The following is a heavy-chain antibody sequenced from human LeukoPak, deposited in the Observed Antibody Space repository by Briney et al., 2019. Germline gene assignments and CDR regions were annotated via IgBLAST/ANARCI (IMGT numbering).Heavy chain of an antibody. V-gene: IGHV3-48*03. J-gene: IGHJ6*04. CDR2: ISSSGSTI. D-gene: IGHD3-10*02. Sequence: GGSLRLSCAAYGFTFSSYEMNWVRQAPGKGLEWVSYISSSGSTIYYADSVKGRFTISRDNAKNSLYLQMNSLRAEDTAVYYCAELGITLIGGVWGKGTTVTISS. CDR1: GFTFSSYE. CDR3: AELGITLIGGV.